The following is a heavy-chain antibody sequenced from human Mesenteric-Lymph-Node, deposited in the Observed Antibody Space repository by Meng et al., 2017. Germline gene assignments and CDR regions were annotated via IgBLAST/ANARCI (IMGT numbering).Heavy chain of an antibody. V-gene: IGHV4-39*07. CDR1: GGSISSSSYY. Sequence: SETLSLTCTVSGGSISSSSYYWGWIRQPPGKGLEWIGSIYYSGSTYYNPSLKSRVTISVDTSKNQFSLKLSSVTAADTAVYYCARDGPPLWFGELLPVWGQGTLVTVSS. CDR2: IYYSGST. J-gene: IGHJ4*02. CDR3: ARDGPPLWFGELLPV. D-gene: IGHD3-10*01.